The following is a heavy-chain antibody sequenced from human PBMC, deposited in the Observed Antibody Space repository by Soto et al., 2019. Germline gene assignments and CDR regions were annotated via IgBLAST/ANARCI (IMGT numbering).Heavy chain of an antibody. D-gene: IGHD3-16*01. CDR2: IYYSGST. Sequence: ETLSLTCTVSGGSISSSSYYWGWIRQPPGKGLEWIGSIYYSGSTYYNPSLKSRVNISVDTSKNQFSLKLSSVTAADTAVYYCEAAFWGSYRDSDYWGQGTLVTVSS. J-gene: IGHJ4*02. CDR3: EAAFWGSYRDSDY. CDR1: GGSISSSSYY. V-gene: IGHV4-39*01.